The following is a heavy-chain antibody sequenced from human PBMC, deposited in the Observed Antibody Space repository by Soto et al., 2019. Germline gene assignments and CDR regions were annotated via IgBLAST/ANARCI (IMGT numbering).Heavy chain of an antibody. J-gene: IGHJ4*02. V-gene: IGHV4-34*01. CDR3: ARDIKGTSGWYFDY. CDR2: INLGGIT. CDR1: GGSFNDYF. D-gene: IGHD6-19*01. Sequence: PSETLSLTCAVYGGSFNDYFWSWIRQTPGKGLEWIGEINLGGITKLKPSLRSRVTISLDTSKKQFSLRLRSVTAADTAVYYCARDIKGTSGWYFDYWGQGTLVTVPS.